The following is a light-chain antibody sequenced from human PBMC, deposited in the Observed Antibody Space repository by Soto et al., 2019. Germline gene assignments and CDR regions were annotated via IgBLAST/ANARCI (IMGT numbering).Light chain of an antibody. J-gene: IGLJ2*01. CDR3: QSYDSSLSGYVI. V-gene: IGLV1-40*01. CDR2: GNS. CDR1: SSNIGTPYD. Sequence: QSVLTQPPSVSGAPGQRVTISCTGSSSNIGTPYDVHWYQQLPGTAPKLLIYGNSNRPSGVPDRSSGSKSGTSASLAITGLQAEDEADYYCQSYDSSLSGYVIFGGGTKLTVL.